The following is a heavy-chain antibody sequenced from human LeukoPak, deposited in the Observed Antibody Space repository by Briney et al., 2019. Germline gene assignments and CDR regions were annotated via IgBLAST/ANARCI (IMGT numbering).Heavy chain of an antibody. CDR1: GFTFSSYG. V-gene: IGHV3-23*01. CDR3: AKDRIAVAGILDY. J-gene: IGHJ4*02. D-gene: IGHD6-19*01. CDR2: ISGSGGST. Sequence: PGGSLRLSCAASGFTFSSYGMSWVRQAPGKGLEWVSAISGSGGSTYYADSVKGRLTISRDNSKNTLYLQMNSLRAEDTAVYYCAKDRIAVAGILDYWGQGTLVTVSS.